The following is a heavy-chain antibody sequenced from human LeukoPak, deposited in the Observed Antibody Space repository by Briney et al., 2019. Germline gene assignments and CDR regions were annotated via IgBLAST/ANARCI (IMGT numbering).Heavy chain of an antibody. CDR2: IYNGGST. CDR3: AREVEGVSRITMVAGSTYYYYYYMDV. Sequence: PSETLSLTCTVSGGSISDYYWSWIRQPPGKGLEWIGFIYNGGSTDYNPSLKSRVTISVDTSKNQLTLKLSSVTAADTAVYYCAREVEGVSRITMVAGSTYYYYYYMDVWGKGTTVTVSS. J-gene: IGHJ6*03. CDR1: GGSISDYY. V-gene: IGHV4-59*01. D-gene: IGHD3-10*01.